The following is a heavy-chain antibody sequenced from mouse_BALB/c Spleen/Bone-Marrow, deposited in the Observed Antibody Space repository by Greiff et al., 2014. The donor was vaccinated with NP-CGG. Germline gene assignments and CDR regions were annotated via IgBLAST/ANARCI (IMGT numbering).Heavy chain of an antibody. CDR2: INPSSGYT. V-gene: IGHV1-4*01. Sequence: QVQLQQSGAELARPGASVKMSCKASGYTFTSYTMHWVKQRPGQGLEWIGYINPSSGYTNYNQKFKDMATLTADKSSSTAYMQLNSLRTEDAAVYYCARFFYDYDGAWFAYWGQGTLVTVSA. CDR3: ARFFYDYDGAWFAY. J-gene: IGHJ3*01. CDR1: GYTFTSYT. D-gene: IGHD2-4*01.